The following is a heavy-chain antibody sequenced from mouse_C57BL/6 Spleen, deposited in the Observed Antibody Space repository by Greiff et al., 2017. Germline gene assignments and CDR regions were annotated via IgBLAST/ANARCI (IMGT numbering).Heavy chain of an antibody. CDR3: ARQGLGDWYFDV. CDR2: ISNLAYSI. CDR1: GFTFSDYG. V-gene: IGHV5-15*01. J-gene: IGHJ1*03. Sequence: EVMLVESGGGLVQPGGSLKLSCAASGFTFSDYGMAWVRQAPRKGPEWVAFISNLAYSIYYADTVTGRFTISRENAKNTLYLEMSSLRSEDTAMYYCARQGLGDWYFDVWGTGTTVTVSS. D-gene: IGHD3-3*01.